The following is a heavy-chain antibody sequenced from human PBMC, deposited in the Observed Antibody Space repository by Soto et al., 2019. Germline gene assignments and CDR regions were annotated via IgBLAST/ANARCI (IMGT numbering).Heavy chain of an antibody. CDR3: ARDSIYSNSRFDY. CDR2: INPKDGET. Sequence: ASVKVSCKASGYTFTGYYMHWVRQAPGKGLEWVGWINPKDGETNYAQKFQGRVTMTEDTSIGTAYMELSSLRAEDTAVYYCARDSIYSNSRFDYWGQGTLVTVSS. D-gene: IGHD4-4*01. V-gene: IGHV1-2*02. CDR1: GYTFTGYY. J-gene: IGHJ4*02.